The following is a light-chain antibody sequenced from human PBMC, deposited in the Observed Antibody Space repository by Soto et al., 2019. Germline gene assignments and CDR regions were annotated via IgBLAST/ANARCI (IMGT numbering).Light chain of an antibody. J-gene: IGLJ2*01. Sequence: QSALTQPASVSGSPGQSITISCTGTSSDVGVYNYVSWYQQHTGKAPKLMIYEVSNRPSGVSNRFSGSKSGNTASLTISVLQAEDEADYYCTSYTSSSTRVFGGGTKLTVL. V-gene: IGLV2-14*01. CDR3: TSYTSSSTRV. CDR2: EVS. CDR1: SSDVGVYNY.